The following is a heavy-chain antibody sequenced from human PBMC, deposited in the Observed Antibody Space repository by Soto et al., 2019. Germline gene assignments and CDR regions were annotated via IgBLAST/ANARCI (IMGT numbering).Heavy chain of an antibody. J-gene: IGHJ4*02. CDR3: ARDPMGRYYGSGSYYFDY. V-gene: IGHV3-30*03. CDR1: GFTFSSYG. Sequence: PGGSLRLSCAASGFTFSSYGMHWVRQAPGKGLEWVAVISYDGSDKYYADSVKGRFTISRDNSNNTLYLQMDSLRAEDTAVYYCARDPMGRYYGSGSYYFDYWGQGTLVTAPQ. CDR2: ISYDGSDK. D-gene: IGHD3-10*01.